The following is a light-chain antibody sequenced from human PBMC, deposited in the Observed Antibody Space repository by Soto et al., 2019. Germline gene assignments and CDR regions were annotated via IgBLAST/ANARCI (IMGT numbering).Light chain of an antibody. CDR3: SSYTTSSTMV. Sequence: QSALTQPASVSGSPGQSITISCTGTSSDVGGYDYVSWYQQHPGKAPKLMIYEVNNRPSGLSNRFSGSKSGNTASLTISGLQAEDEADYYCSSYTTSSTMVFGGGTQLTVL. J-gene: IGLJ2*01. CDR2: EVN. V-gene: IGLV2-14*01. CDR1: SSDVGGYDY.